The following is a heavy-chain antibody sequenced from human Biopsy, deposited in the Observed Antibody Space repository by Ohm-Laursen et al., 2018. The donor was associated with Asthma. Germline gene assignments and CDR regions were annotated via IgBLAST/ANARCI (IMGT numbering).Heavy chain of an antibody. CDR3: ARAQDYYDSRGYYRSFDY. D-gene: IGHD3-22*01. Sequence: SQTLSLTCTVSGGSVSSGSHYWSWIRQHPGKGLEWIGFIYYSGSTYYNPSLKSRVSISIDTSKNQFSLRLSSVTAADTAVYYCARAQDYYDSRGYYRSFDYWGQGTLVTVSS. V-gene: IGHV4-31*03. J-gene: IGHJ4*02. CDR2: IYYSGST. CDR1: GGSVSSGSHY.